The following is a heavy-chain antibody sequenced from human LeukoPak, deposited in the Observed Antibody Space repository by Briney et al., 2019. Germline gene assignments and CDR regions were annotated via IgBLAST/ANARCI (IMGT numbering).Heavy chain of an antibody. V-gene: IGHV4-39*07. CDR2: IFYSGPT. J-gene: IGHJ5*02. CDR3: ARAYSVWSVTHCGWFDP. CDR1: GGSIKNNSYY. D-gene: IGHD6-19*01. Sequence: SETLSLTCTVSGGSIKNNSYYWGWIRQPPGKGLEWIGSIFYSGPTSYNPSLKSRVTISVDTSKNQFSLMLTSVTAADTAVYFCARAYSVWSVTHCGWFDPWGQGTLVTVSS.